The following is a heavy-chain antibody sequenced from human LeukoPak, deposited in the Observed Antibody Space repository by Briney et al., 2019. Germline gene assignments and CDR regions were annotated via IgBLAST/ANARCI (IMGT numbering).Heavy chain of an antibody. CDR2: FDPEDGET. CDR1: GYTLTELS. J-gene: IGHJ4*02. V-gene: IGHV1-24*01. CDR3: ATGGKLPYYFDY. Sequence: GASVKVSCKVSGYTLTELSMHWVRQAPGKGLEWMGGFDPEDGETIYAQKFQGRATMTEDTSTDTAYMELSSLRSEDTAVYYCATGGKLPYYFDYWGQGTLVTVSS. D-gene: IGHD4-23*01.